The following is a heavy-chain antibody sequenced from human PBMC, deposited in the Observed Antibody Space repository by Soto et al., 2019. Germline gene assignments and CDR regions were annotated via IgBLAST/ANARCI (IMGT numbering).Heavy chain of an antibody. CDR3: ARRRGSGSNWYFAL. Sequence: QVQLQESGPGLVKPSETLSLTCTVSGGSISNYYWSWIRQPPGKGLEWIGYIYYSGSTNYNPSLKSRVTISVDTSKSQFSLKLTSVTAADTAVYYCARRRGSGSNWYFALWGRGTLVTVSS. D-gene: IGHD3-22*01. CDR1: GGSISNYY. V-gene: IGHV4-59*01. CDR2: IYYSGST. J-gene: IGHJ2*01.